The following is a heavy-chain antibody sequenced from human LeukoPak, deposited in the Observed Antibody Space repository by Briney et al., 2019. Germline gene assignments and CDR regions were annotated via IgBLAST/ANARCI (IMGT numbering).Heavy chain of an antibody. CDR1: GFTFSSYG. J-gene: IGHJ4*02. Sequence: GGSLRLSCAASGFTFSSYGTHWVRQAPAKGLEWVAVISYDGSNKYYADSVKGRFTISRDNSKNTLYLQMNSLRAEDTAVYYCAKGLTGYYAFDYWGQGTLVTVSS. D-gene: IGHD3-9*01. CDR3: AKGLTGYYAFDY. CDR2: ISYDGSNK. V-gene: IGHV3-30*18.